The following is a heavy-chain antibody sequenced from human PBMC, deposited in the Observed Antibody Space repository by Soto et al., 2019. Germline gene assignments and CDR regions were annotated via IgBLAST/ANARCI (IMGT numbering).Heavy chain of an antibody. D-gene: IGHD6-13*01. Sequence: ASVKVSCKTSGYSFSDSFLYWVRQAPGQGLEWMGWINLNSGGTKYVQKFQGRVTMTRDTSISTVYLELSRLRSDDTAVYYCGRGWGIAAPGPNWFDPWGQGTLVTVSS. J-gene: IGHJ5*02. CDR1: GYSFSDSF. CDR3: GRGWGIAAPGPNWFDP. CDR2: INLNSGGT. V-gene: IGHV1-2*02.